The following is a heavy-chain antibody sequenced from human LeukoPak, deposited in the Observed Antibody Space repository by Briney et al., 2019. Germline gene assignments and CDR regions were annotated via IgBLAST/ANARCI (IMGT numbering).Heavy chain of an antibody. V-gene: IGHV3-30-3*01. Sequence: PGRSLRLSCAASGFTFSAFAMHWARQAPGKGLEWVAAISYEASNKYYAVSVRGRFTISRDNSRNTLFLQMNSLRADDTAVYYCARGTTDIVAEISDAFDIWGQGTVVTVSS. CDR3: ARGTTDIVAEISDAFDI. D-gene: IGHD5-12*01. CDR1: GFTFSAFA. J-gene: IGHJ3*02. CDR2: ISYEASNK.